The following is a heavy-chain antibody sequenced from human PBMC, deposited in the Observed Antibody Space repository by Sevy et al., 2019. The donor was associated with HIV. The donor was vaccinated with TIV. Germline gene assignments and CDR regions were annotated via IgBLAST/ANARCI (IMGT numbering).Heavy chain of an antibody. Sequence: GRSLRLSCAVSGFSFDSYGMTWVRQAPGKGLEWVSGISGSGTRTYYADSVKGRFSISRDNSKNRLYLQMNSLSSEDTAIYYGGKGGGGHYDPDEIGYYFYYYNMDVWGKGTTVTVSS. V-gene: IGHV3-23*01. CDR1: GFSFDSYG. CDR3: GKGGGGHYDPDEIGYYFYYYNMDV. J-gene: IGHJ6*03. D-gene: IGHD3-22*01. CDR2: ISGSGTRT.